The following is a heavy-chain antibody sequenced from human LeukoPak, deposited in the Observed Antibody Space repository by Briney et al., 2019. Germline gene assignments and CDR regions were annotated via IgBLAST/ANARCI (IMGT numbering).Heavy chain of an antibody. D-gene: IGHD1-26*01. CDR3: ARDSSGSYTHYVGSVYYYYMGV. CDR1: GGTFSSYA. V-gene: IGHV1-69*06. CDR2: IIPIFGTA. Sequence: SVKVSCKASGGTFSSYAISWVRQAPGQGLEWMGGIIPIFGTANYAQKFQGRVTITADKSTSTAYMELSSLRSEDTAVYYCARDSSGSYTHYVGSVYYYYMGVWGKGTTVTISS. J-gene: IGHJ6*03.